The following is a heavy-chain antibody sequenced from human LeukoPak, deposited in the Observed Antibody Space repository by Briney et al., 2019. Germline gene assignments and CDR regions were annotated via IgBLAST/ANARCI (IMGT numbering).Heavy chain of an antibody. CDR2: IIPMLGTV. Sequence: VASVKVSCKASGATFSSYAINWVRQAPGQGLEWMGRIIPMLGTVNYAQKFQGRVTIIADKFTSTAYMEVSSLRSEDTAVYYCARVTKVLRFLEWFDPPLDDYWGQGTLVTVSS. CDR3: ARVTKVLRFLEWFDPPLDDY. D-gene: IGHD3-3*01. CDR1: GATFSSYA. J-gene: IGHJ4*02. V-gene: IGHV1-69*04.